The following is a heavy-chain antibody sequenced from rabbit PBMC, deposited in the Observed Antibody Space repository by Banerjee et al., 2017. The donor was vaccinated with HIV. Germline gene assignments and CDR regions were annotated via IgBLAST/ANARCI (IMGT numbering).Heavy chain of an antibody. CDR3: AREDYGASFNL. CDR1: GFSFSSSYW. D-gene: IGHD2-1*01. Sequence: QEQLVEYGGDLVQPEGSLTLTCTASGFSFSSSYWICWVRQAPGKGLEWIGCMHTGSGSAWYASWAKGRFTISKTSSTTVTLQMTSLTAADTATYFCAREDYGASFNLWGPGTLVTVS. V-gene: IGHV1S45*01. CDR2: MHTGSGSA. J-gene: IGHJ4*01.